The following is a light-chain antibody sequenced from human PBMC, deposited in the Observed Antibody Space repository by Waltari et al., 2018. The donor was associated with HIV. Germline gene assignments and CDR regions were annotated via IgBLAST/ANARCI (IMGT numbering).Light chain of an antibody. CDR3: QQYETAPFT. V-gene: IGKV3-20*01. J-gene: IGKJ4*01. Sequence: EIVLTQSPGTLSLSPGERATLSCRASQTVRSSYVAWYQKNLGQPPRLLIYGASSRATGIPDRFSGSPSDTDFSLIISGLEPEDSAIYYCQQYETAPFTFGGGTKVQIK. CDR1: QTVRSSY. CDR2: GAS.